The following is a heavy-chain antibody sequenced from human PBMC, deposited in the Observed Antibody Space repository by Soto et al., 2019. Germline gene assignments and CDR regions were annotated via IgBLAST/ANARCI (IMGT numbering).Heavy chain of an antibody. V-gene: IGHV3-74*01. CDR3: ARGPYSGSYGSDWYFDL. J-gene: IGHJ2*01. CDR1: GFTFSSYW. Sequence: GSLRLSCAASGFTFSSYWMHWVRQAPGKGLVWVSRINSDGSSTSYADSVKGRFTISRDNAKNTLYLQMNSLSAEDTAVYYCARGPYSGSYGSDWYFDLWGRGTLVTVSS. D-gene: IGHD1-26*01. CDR2: INSDGSST.